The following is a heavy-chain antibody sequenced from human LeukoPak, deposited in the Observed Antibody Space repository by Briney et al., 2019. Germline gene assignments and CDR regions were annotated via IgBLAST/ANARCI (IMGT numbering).Heavy chain of an antibody. CDR1: GVSFSTTW. CDR2: INSDGSTT. CDR3: VRESCSGGSCYLFDC. Sequence: GGSLRLSCAASGVSFSTTWMHWVRQAPGKGLMWVSRINSDGSTTTYADSVKGRFTISRDNAKNTLYVLVNSLRAEDTAVYYCVRESCSGGSCYLFDCWGQGTLVTVSS. D-gene: IGHD2-15*01. V-gene: IGHV3-74*01. J-gene: IGHJ4*02.